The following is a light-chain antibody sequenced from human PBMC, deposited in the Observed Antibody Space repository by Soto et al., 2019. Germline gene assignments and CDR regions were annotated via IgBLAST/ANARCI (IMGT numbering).Light chain of an antibody. J-gene: IGLJ1*01. CDR3: SSYAGSSTFV. V-gene: IGLV2-23*01. CDR1: SSDVGSYYL. CDR2: EGT. Sequence: QSVLTQPASVSGSPGQSITISCTGTSSDVGSYYLVSWYQQNPGKAPKLMIYEGTKRPSGVSNRFSGSKSGNTASLTISGLQDEDEADYYCSSYAGSSTFVFGTGTKVTVL.